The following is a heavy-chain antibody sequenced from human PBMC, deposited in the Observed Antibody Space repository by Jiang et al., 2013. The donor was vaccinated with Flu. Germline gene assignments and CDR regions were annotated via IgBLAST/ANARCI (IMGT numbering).Heavy chain of an antibody. D-gene: IGHD3-16*01. CDR3: ASGAGDY. V-gene: IGHV6-1*01. J-gene: IGHJ4*02. CDR2: TYYRSKWYL. Sequence: SQTLSLTCTISGDSVSSDSAAWNWIRQSPSRGLEWLGRTYYRSKWYLDYALSVQSRITINPDTSKNQFSLHLKSVTPEDSALYYCASGAGDYWGQGTLVTVSS. CDR1: GDSVSSDSAA.